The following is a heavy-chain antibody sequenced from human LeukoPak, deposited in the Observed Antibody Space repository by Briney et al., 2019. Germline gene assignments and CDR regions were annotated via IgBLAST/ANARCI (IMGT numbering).Heavy chain of an antibody. CDR1: VYSFTSYW. D-gene: IGHD3-10*01. Sequence: GEPLNFSGKACVYSFTSYWIGWLRQLPGKGLEWMGIFYPGDSDTSYSPSFQGQVTISAEKSISTAYAKWSSLKASETAMYYCAGHSYGSGSYYKPYCYYGMDVWGQGTTVTVSS. CDR2: FYPGDSDT. CDR3: AGHSYGSGSYYKPYCYYGMDV. V-gene: IGHV5-51*01. J-gene: IGHJ6*02.